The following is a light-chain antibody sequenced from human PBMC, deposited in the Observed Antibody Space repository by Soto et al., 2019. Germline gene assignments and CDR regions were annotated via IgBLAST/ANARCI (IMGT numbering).Light chain of an antibody. CDR1: QSISSNY. CDR3: QQYGGSPRT. V-gene: IGKV3-20*01. Sequence: TQSPGTLSLSPGERATLSCRASQSISSNYLAWYQQTPGQAPRLLIYDASSRAAGIPDRFSGSGSGTDFTLTISRLEPEDFGVYYCQQYGGSPRTFGQGTKV. CDR2: DAS. J-gene: IGKJ1*01.